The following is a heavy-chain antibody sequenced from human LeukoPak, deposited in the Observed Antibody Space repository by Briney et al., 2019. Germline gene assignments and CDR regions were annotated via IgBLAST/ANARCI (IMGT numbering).Heavy chain of an antibody. Sequence: PSETLSLTCTVSGGSISSYYWSWIRQPPGKGLEWIGYICYSGSTNYKPSLKSRVTISVDTSKNQFSLKLSSVTAADTAVYYCARRRAAGWFDPWGQGTLVTVSS. CDR2: ICYSGST. J-gene: IGHJ5*02. V-gene: IGHV4-59*01. CDR3: ARRRAAGWFDP. CDR1: GGSISSYY. D-gene: IGHD2-15*01.